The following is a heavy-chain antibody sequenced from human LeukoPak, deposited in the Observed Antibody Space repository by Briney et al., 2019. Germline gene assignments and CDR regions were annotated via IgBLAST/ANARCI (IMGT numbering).Heavy chain of an antibody. CDR2: INHSGST. Sequence: SETLSLTCAVYGGSFSGYYWSWIRQPPGKGLEWIGEINHSGSTNYNASLKSRVTISVDTSKNQFSLKLSSVTAADTAVYYCARGLGVFDYWGQGTLVTVSS. CDR3: ARGLGVFDY. V-gene: IGHV4-34*01. CDR1: GGSFSGYY. J-gene: IGHJ4*02. D-gene: IGHD3-16*01.